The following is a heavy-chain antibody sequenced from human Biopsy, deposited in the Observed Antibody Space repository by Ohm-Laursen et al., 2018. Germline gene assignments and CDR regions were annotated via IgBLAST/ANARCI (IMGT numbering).Heavy chain of an antibody. D-gene: IGHD2-2*01. Sequence: SDTLSLTCPVYGGTYSGYYWSWIRQPPGKGLEWIGEVHHDGRANYNPSLKSRVTISGDMSKKQFSLKLSGVTAADMAVYYCARFIVPSLHCSNGVCPIRWFDPWGQGTLVTVFS. CDR2: VHHDGRA. J-gene: IGHJ5*02. V-gene: IGHV4-34*01. CDR3: ARFIVPSLHCSNGVCPIRWFDP. CDR1: GGTYSGYY.